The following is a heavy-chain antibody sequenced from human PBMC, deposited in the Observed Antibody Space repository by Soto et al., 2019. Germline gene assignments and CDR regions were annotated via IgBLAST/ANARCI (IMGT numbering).Heavy chain of an antibody. CDR3: ARIAVPATLWFDP. CDR2: ISSSGRTI. D-gene: IGHD6-25*01. Sequence: GGSLRLSCAASRFTFTDYYMTWIRQAPGKGLEWVSYISSSGRTIYYAGSVKGRFTISRDNAKNSLYLQMNSLRAEDTAVYYCARIAVPATLWFDPWGQGTLVTVSS. J-gene: IGHJ5*02. V-gene: IGHV3-11*01. CDR1: RFTFTDYY.